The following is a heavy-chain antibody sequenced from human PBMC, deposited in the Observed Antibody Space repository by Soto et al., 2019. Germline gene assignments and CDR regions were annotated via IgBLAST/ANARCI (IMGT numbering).Heavy chain of an antibody. CDR1: GFTFSSHG. CDR2: MWYDGSNT. J-gene: IGHJ5*01. CDR3: VRDLSRLFWEGDCLDS. Sequence: QVQLVESGGGVVQPGRSLRVSCVAFGFTFSSHGMYWVRQAPGRRLKWVATMWYDGSNTFYADSVKGRFTISRDNAQNSLYLHMNSLRVEDTATYYCVRDLSRLFWEGDCLDSWGHGTLVAVTS. D-gene: IGHD1-26*01. V-gene: IGHV3-33*01.